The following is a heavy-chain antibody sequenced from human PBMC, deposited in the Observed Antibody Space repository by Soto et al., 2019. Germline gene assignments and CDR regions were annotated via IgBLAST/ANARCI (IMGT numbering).Heavy chain of an antibody. CDR2: ISGYNSNT. J-gene: IGHJ3*02. Sequence: QVQLVQSGAEVKKPGASVKVSCKASGYTFSSYGISWVRQAPGQGLEWMGWISGYNSNTNYAQKLQGRVTMTTDTSTSTGYMDLRSLRSDDTAVYYCASRGSSSWYSVNAFDIWGKGTMVTVSS. CDR1: GYTFSSYG. V-gene: IGHV1-18*01. CDR3: ASRGSSSWYSVNAFDI. D-gene: IGHD6-13*01.